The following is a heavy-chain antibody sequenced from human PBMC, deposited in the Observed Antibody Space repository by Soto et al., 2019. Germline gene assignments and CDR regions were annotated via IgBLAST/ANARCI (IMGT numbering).Heavy chain of an antibody. D-gene: IGHD3-22*01. CDR2: ISTNGGST. CDR1: GFTFSIYA. J-gene: IGHJ4*02. CDR3: VKVEYYYDSSGYYPFDY. Sequence: PGGSLRLSCSASGFTFSIYAMHWVRQAPGKGLEYVSSISTNGGSTDYADSVKGRFTISRDNSKNTVYLQMSSLRVEDTAVYYCVKVEYYYDSSGYYPFDYWGQGTLVPVSS. V-gene: IGHV3-64D*06.